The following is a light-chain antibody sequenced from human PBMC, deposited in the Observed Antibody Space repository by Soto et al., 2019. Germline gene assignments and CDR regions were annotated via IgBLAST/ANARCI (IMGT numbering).Light chain of an antibody. Sequence: DIQMTQSPSTLSASVGDTVTITCRASQSISTWMAWYQQKPGKAPKLLIFDASTLQGGVPSRFSGSASGTDFTLTISSLQPDDFATYYCQHYDGYPYTFGQGTKVEI. CDR2: DAS. J-gene: IGKJ2*01. CDR3: QHYDGYPYT. CDR1: QSISTW. V-gene: IGKV1-5*01.